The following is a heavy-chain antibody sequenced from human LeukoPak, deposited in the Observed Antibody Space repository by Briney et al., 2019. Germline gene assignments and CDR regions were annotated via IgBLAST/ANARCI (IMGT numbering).Heavy chain of an antibody. Sequence: GESLKISCKGSGYSFTSYWIGWVRQMPGKGLEWMGVIYPGDSHTRYSPSFQGQVTTSADKSISTAFLQWSSLKASDTAMYYCARHLSGSYSGYYFDYWGQGTLVTVSS. J-gene: IGHJ4*02. V-gene: IGHV5-51*01. CDR3: ARHLSGSYSGYYFDY. CDR1: GYSFTSYW. CDR2: IYPGDSHT. D-gene: IGHD1-26*01.